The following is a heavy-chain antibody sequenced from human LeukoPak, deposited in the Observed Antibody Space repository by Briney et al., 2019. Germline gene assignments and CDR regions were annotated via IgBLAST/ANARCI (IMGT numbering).Heavy chain of an antibody. D-gene: IGHD3-22*01. CDR3: ARAGDSSGYYSFSFDY. Sequence: SETLSLTCTVSGGSISSGDYYWSWIRQPPGKGLEWIGYIYYSGSTYYNPSLKSRVTISVDTSKNQFSLKLRSVTAADTAVYYCARAGDSSGYYSFSFDYWGQGTLVTVSS. V-gene: IGHV4-30-4*01. CDR2: IYYSGST. J-gene: IGHJ4*02. CDR1: GGSISSGDYY.